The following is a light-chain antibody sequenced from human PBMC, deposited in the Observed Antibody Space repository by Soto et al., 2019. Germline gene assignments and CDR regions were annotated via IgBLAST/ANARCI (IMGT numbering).Light chain of an antibody. Sequence: EIVLTQSPATLSLSPGERATLSCRASQSVSSTYLAWYQQRPGQAPRLLIYGASTRATGVPARFSGRGSGTEFTLTISSLQSEDFAVYYCQQYTNWPPNTFGQGTRLEIK. CDR1: QSVSSTY. CDR2: GAS. J-gene: IGKJ5*01. CDR3: QQYTNWPPNT. V-gene: IGKV3-15*01.